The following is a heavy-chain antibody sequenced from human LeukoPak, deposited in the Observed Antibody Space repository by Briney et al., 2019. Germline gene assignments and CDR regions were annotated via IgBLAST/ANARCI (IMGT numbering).Heavy chain of an antibody. CDR3: ARAPVTSCSGVLCYPFDY. CDR2: TSSSDAGT. Sequence: GGSLRLSCAASGFTLNNYAMSWVRQAPGNGLEWVSATSSSDAGTYHADSVRGRFTISRDNSKNTLYLQMNCLRAEDAAVYYCARAPVTSCSGVLCYPFDYWGQGTLVTVSS. CDR1: GFTLNNYA. D-gene: IGHD2-15*01. J-gene: IGHJ4*02. V-gene: IGHV3-23*01.